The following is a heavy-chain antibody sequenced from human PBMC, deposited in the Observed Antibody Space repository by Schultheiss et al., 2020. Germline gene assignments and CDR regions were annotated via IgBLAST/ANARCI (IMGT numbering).Heavy chain of an antibody. CDR2: IWYDGSNK. Sequence: GESLKISCAASGFTFSSYGMHWVRQAPGKGLEWVAVIWYDGSNKYYADSVKGRFTISRDNSKNTLYLQMNSLRAEDTAVYYCAKTLYGGNSIRRGMLDYWGQGTLVTVSS. J-gene: IGHJ4*02. CDR1: GFTFSSYG. V-gene: IGHV3-30*02. D-gene: IGHD4-23*01. CDR3: AKTLYGGNSIRRGMLDY.